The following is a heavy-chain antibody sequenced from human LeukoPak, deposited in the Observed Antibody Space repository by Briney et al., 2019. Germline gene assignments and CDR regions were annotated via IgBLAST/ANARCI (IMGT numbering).Heavy chain of an antibody. D-gene: IGHD3-10*01. Sequence: GGSLRLSCAASGFSFSNHGMHWVRQAPGKRLEWVAVIWDDGNNKRYANSVNGRFTISRDNSENTLYLQMNGLTAEDTAMYYCARDSYQDYYGRFDPWGQGTLVIASS. CDR1: GFSFSNHG. V-gene: IGHV3-33*01. J-gene: IGHJ5*02. CDR3: ARDSYQDYYGRFDP. CDR2: IWDDGNNK.